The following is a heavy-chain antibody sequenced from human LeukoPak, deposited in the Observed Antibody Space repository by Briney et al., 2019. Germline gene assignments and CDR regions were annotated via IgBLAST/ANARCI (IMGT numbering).Heavy chain of an antibody. CDR2: IYYSGST. J-gene: IGHJ4*02. V-gene: IGHV4-39*01. CDR1: GGSISSSSYY. D-gene: IGHD4-17*01. CDR3: ARQEGYGDPLGY. Sequence: SETLSLTCTVSGGSISSSSYYWGWIRQPPGKGLEWIGSIYYSGSTYYNPSLKSRVTISVDTSKNQFSLKLSSVTAADTAVYYCARQEGYGDPLGYWGQGTLVTVSS.